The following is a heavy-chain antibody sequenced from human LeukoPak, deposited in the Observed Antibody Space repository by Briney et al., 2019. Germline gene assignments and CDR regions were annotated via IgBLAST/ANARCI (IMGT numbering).Heavy chain of an antibody. V-gene: IGHV3-23*01. CDR1: GFTFSSYA. CDR3: AKGGYYDSSCFLDY. CDR2: ISGSGGST. Sequence: PGGSLRLSCAASGFTFSSYAMSWVRQAPGKGLEWVSAISGSGGSTYYADSVKGQFTISRDNSKNTLYLQMNSLRAEDTAVYYCAKGGYYDSSCFLDYWGQGTLVTVSS. D-gene: IGHD3-22*01. J-gene: IGHJ4*02.